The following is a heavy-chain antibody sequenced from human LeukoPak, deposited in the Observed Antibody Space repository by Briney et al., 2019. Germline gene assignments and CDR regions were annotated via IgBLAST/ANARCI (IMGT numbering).Heavy chain of an antibody. V-gene: IGHV1-69*13. CDR2: IIPIFGTA. CDR3: ASGGPMVPYYYYGMDV. Sequence: VKVSCKASGGTFSSYAISWVRQAPGQGLEWMGGIIPIFGTANYAQKFQGRVTITADESTSTAYMELGSLRSEDTAVYYCASGGPMVPYYYYGMDVWGQGTTVTVSS. CDR1: GGTFSSYA. J-gene: IGHJ6*02. D-gene: IGHD3-10*01.